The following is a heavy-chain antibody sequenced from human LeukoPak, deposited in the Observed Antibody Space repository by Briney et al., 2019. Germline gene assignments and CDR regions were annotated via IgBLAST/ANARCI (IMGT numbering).Heavy chain of an antibody. J-gene: IGHJ3*02. Sequence: ASVTVSCKASGYTFPTYGINWVRQAPGRGLEWMGWISDYNGNTNYAQKLQDRVTMTTDTSTSTAYMELRSLRSDDTAVYYCARDLAAYCSSTSCPAFGASDIWGQGTTVTVSS. D-gene: IGHD2-2*01. CDR2: ISDYNGNT. CDR1: GYTFPTYG. V-gene: IGHV1-18*01. CDR3: ARDLAAYCSSTSCPAFGASDI.